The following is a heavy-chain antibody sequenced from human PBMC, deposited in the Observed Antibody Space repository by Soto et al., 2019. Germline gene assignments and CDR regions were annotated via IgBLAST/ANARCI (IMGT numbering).Heavy chain of an antibody. Sequence: QVQLVESGGGVVQPGRSLRLSCAASGFSFTSYALHWVRQAPGKGLEWLAVVSNDGITTFYTNSVKGRFTISRDNSENTVYLQSTSLSVDDTAVYHCSRSHTSSSGEALDYWGKGPLFTVSS. CDR2: VSNDGITT. V-gene: IGHV3-30-3*01. J-gene: IGHJ4*02. CDR3: SRSHTSSSGEALDY. CDR1: GFSFTSYA. D-gene: IGHD6-6*01.